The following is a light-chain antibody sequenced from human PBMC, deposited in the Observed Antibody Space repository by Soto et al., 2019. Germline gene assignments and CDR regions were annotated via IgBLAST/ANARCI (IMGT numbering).Light chain of an antibody. CDR1: QSVGSN. Sequence: EIVMTQSPDTQSVSPGERATLSCRASQSVGSNLAWYQQKPGQAPRLLIYGASTRATGIPARFSGSGSGTEFTLTISSLQSEDFAVYYCQQYNNWPRTFGQGTKVDIK. CDR2: GAS. J-gene: IGKJ1*01. V-gene: IGKV3-15*01. CDR3: QQYNNWPRT.